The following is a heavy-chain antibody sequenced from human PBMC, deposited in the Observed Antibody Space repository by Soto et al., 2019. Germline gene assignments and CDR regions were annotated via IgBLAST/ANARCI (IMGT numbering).Heavy chain of an antibody. Sequence: SVKVSCKASGGTFSSYTISWVRQAPGQGLEWMGRIIPILGIANYAQKFQGRVTITADKSTSTAYMELSSLRSEDTAVYYCASLDPGITIFGVVIDYWGQGTLVTVSS. D-gene: IGHD3-3*01. CDR2: IIPILGIA. V-gene: IGHV1-69*02. J-gene: IGHJ4*02. CDR3: ASLDPGITIFGVVIDY. CDR1: GGTFSSYT.